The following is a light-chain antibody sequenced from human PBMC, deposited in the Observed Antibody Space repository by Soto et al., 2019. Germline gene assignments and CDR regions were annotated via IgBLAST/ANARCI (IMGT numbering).Light chain of an antibody. CDR1: QSLLHGNGYNY. V-gene: IGKV2-28*01. J-gene: IGKJ4*01. CDR3: MQALQTPFT. Sequence: DIVMTQSPLSLPVTPGEPASISCRSSQSLLHGNGYNYLDWYLQKPGQSPQLLIYLGSNRASGVPDRFSGSGSGTDFTLKISRVEAEDVGVYYCMQALQTPFTFGGGTKVEIK. CDR2: LGS.